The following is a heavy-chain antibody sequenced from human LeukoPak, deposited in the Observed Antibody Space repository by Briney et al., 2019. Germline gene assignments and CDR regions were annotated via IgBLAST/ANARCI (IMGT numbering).Heavy chain of an antibody. CDR3: AKGDRSSGWED. V-gene: IGHV3-23*01. CDR1: TFSSYV. D-gene: IGHD6-19*01. CDR2: ISASGGGP. J-gene: IGHJ4*02. Sequence: TFSSYVXXWVRQXPXXXLXXFSVISASGGGPYYADSVKGRFTIARDNSKNMLYLQMNSLRAEDTAVYYCAKGDRSSGWEDWGQGALVTVSS.